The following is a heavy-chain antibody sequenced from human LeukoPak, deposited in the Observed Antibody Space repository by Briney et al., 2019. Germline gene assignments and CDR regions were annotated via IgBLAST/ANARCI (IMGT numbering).Heavy chain of an antibody. V-gene: IGHV3-7*01. CDR2: INEDGSEK. Sequence: GGSLRLSCAASGFTFSTYWMMWVRQAPGKGLEWVANINEDGSEKYYADSVEGRFTISRDNAKNSLDLQMSSLNAEDTAEYYCARSKIDYWGQGTLVTASS. J-gene: IGHJ4*02. D-gene: IGHD4-11*01. CDR1: GFTFSTYW. CDR3: ARSKIDY.